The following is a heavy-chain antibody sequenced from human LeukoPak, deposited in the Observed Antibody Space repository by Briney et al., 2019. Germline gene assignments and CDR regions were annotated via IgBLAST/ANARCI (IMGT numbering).Heavy chain of an antibody. CDR3: ARDLYSYGSD. CDR1: GFTFSSYA. J-gene: IGHJ1*01. D-gene: IGHD5-18*01. CDR2: ISYDGSNK. Sequence: GGSLRLSCAASGFTFSSYAMHWARQARGEGREWVAVISYDGSNKYYADSVKGRFTISRDNSKNTLYLQMNSLRAEDTAVYYCARDLYSYGSDWGQGTLVTVSS. V-gene: IGHV3-30-3*01.